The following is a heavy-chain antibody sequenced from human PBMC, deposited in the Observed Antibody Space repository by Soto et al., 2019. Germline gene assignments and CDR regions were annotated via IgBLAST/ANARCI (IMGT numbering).Heavy chain of an antibody. CDR3: ARGGAVGGLDAFDI. CDR2: INSDGSST. Sequence: PGGSLRLSCAASGFTFSSYSMNWVRQAPGKGLVWVSRINSDGSSTSYADSVKGRFTISRDNAKNTLYLQMNSLRAEDTAVYYCARGGAVGGLDAFDIWGQGTMVTVSS. V-gene: IGHV3-74*01. CDR1: GFTFSSYS. J-gene: IGHJ3*02. D-gene: IGHD3-16*01.